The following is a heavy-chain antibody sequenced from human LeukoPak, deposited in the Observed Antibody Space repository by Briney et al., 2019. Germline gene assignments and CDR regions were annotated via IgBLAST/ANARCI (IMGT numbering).Heavy chain of an antibody. CDR1: GFTFDDYA. CDR3: AKDTVRD. V-gene: IGHV3-9*01. Sequence: GGSLRLSCAASGFTFDDYAMHWVRQAPGKGLEWVSGISWNSGSIGYADSVKGRFTISRDNAKNSLYLQMNSLRAEDTALYYCAKDTVRDWGQGTLVTVSS. CDR2: ISWNSGSI. J-gene: IGHJ4*02. D-gene: IGHD6-6*01.